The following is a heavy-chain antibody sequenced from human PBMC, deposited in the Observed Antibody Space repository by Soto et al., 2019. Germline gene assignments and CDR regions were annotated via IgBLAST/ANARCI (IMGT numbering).Heavy chain of an antibody. Sequence: EVQLVESGGGLEQPGGSLRLSCAASGFTFDTFAMTWVRQAPGKGLEWVSAISADGSSTFYADSVKGRFTISRDSSKNTLYLQMHSLRAEDTAVYYCARGAVIPDTWGQGTLVTVSS. CDR1: GFTFDTFA. J-gene: IGHJ5*02. D-gene: IGHD3-10*01. CDR3: ARGAVIPDT. V-gene: IGHV3-23*04. CDR2: ISADGSST.